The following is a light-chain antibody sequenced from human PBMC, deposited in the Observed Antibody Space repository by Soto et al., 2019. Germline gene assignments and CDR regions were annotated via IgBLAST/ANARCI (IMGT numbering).Light chain of an antibody. V-gene: IGKV1-8*01. CDR1: QGISNY. CDR2: RAS. J-gene: IGKJ2*01. Sequence: AIRMTQSPSSFSASTGDRVTITCRATQGISNYLAWYQQKPGKAPKLLIYRASVLESGVPSRFIGGGSGTNFSLTTSYLQSEAFATYYCHQYNSFPQTFGQGTKLEIK. CDR3: HQYNSFPQT.